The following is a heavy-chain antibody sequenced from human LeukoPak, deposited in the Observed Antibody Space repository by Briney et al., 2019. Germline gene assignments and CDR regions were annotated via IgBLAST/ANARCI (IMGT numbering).Heavy chain of an antibody. D-gene: IGHD6-19*01. CDR2: INPNSGGT. J-gene: IGHJ4*02. Sequence: ASVKVSCKASGYTFTGYYMHWVRQAPGLGLEWMGWINPNSGGTNYAQRFQGRVTMTRDTSISTAYMELSRLRSDDTAVYYCARAYSSGWSRYFDYWGQGTLVTVSS. V-gene: IGHV1-2*02. CDR3: ARAYSSGWSRYFDY. CDR1: GYTFTGYY.